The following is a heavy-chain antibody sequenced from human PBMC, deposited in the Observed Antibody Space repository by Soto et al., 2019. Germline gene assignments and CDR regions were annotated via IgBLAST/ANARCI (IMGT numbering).Heavy chain of an antibody. Sequence: QVPLVESGGGVVQPGRSLRLSCAASGFTFSSYAMHWVRQAPGKGLEWVAVISYDGSNKYYADSVKGRFTISRDNSKNTLYLQMNSLGAEDTAVYYCARDRGYSYGYNWYFDLWGRGTLVTVSS. D-gene: IGHD5-18*01. J-gene: IGHJ2*01. V-gene: IGHV3-30-3*01. CDR3: ARDRGYSYGYNWYFDL. CDR2: ISYDGSNK. CDR1: GFTFSSYA.